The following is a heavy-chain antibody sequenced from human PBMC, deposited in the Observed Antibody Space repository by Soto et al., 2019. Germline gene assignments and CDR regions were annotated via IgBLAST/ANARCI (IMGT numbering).Heavy chain of an antibody. CDR1: GFSFNNHD. CDR3: ATGLLGPGDYYYGMDV. CDR2: IGVLGDT. D-gene: IGHD7-27*01. Sequence: GGSLRLSCAASGFSFNNHDMHWVRQATGKGLEWVSGIGVLGDTYYPGSVNGRFTISRENAKNSLYLQINDLRAGDTAVYYCATGLLGPGDYYYGMDVWGQGTTVTVSS. J-gene: IGHJ6*02. V-gene: IGHV3-13*01.